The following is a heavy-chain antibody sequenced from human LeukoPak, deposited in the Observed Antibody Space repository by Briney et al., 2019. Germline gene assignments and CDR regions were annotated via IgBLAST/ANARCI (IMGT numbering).Heavy chain of an antibody. J-gene: IGHJ5*02. CDR2: IDYSGRT. CDR3: ARLTNFGGGWFDP. Sequence: SETLSLTCTVSGGSISSYYCAWTRQPPGKGLEWIGYIDYSGRTNYNPSLKSRVTMSIDTSKNQFSLKLSSVIAADTAMYYCARLTNFGGGWFDPWGQGTLVTVSS. CDR1: GGSISSYY. V-gene: IGHV4-59*08. D-gene: IGHD3-3*01.